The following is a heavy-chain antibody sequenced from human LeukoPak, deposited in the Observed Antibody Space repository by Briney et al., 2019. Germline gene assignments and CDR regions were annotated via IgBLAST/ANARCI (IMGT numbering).Heavy chain of an antibody. Sequence: SETLSLTCAVYGGSFSGYYWSWIRQPPGKGLEWIGEINHSGSTNYNPSLKSRVTISVDTSKNQFSLKLSSVTAADTAVYYCARVGGVGNSYNHVDYWGQGTLVTISS. CDR2: INHSGST. CDR3: ARVGGVGNSYNHVDY. V-gene: IGHV4-34*01. J-gene: IGHJ4*02. D-gene: IGHD2-8*02. CDR1: GGSFSGYY.